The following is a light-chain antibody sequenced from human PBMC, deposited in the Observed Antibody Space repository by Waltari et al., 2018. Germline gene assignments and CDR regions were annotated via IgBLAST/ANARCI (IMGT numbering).Light chain of an antibody. CDR1: SSDVGSYNL. CDR2: EGS. J-gene: IGLJ1*01. CDR3: CSKAGIGTLDV. V-gene: IGLV2-23*01. Sequence: QSALTQPASVSGSPGQSITISCTGTSSDVGSYNLVSWYQQHPGKSPKLMIYEGSKRPSGVSKRLAGSKSGNTAALTISGVQAEDEADYYCCSKAGIGTLDVFGTGTKVTVL.